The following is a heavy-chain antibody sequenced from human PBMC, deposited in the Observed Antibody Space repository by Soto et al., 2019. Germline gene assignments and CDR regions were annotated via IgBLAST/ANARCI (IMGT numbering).Heavy chain of an antibody. Sequence: SETLSLTCTVSNGSITNFHWSWIRQPPGKGLEWIGYIYFSGGTNYNPSLKSRVIMSIDTSKNEFSLKLISVTAADTAAYYCAAYDSEGYFDYWGQGALVTVSS. D-gene: IGHD3-9*01. V-gene: IGHV4-59*01. CDR3: AAYDSEGYFDY. CDR1: NGSITNFH. CDR2: IYFSGGT. J-gene: IGHJ4*02.